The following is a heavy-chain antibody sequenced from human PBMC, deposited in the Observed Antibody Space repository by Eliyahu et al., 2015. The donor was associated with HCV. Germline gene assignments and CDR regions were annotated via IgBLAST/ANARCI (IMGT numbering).Heavy chain of an antibody. V-gene: IGHV4-39*01. CDR3: ARLHDYDGTGFYPNWYFDL. J-gene: IGHJ2*01. CDR2: VYHNGNS. D-gene: IGHD3-22*01. Sequence: QLHLQESGPGRVRPSETLSLTCAAAGGPISSANHYWGWVRQPPGKGLEWIGSVYHNGNSYFNASLMSRLTMSIDTSKNQFSLHLKYLTASDTAVYYCARLHDYDGTGFYPNWYFDLWGRGILVTVSS. CDR1: GGPISSANHY.